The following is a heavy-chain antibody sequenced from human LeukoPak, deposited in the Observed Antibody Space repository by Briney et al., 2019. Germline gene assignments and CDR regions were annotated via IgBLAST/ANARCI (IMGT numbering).Heavy chain of an antibody. CDR2: IHHSGSA. J-gene: IGHJ4*02. Sequence: PSQTLSLTCTVSGDSISSGDFYWSWVRQPPGKGLEWIAYIHHSGSAFYGRSLKRRVTISVDSSKNQFSLRLTSVTAADTAVYFCARDRAVDAGGIDFWGQGTLVTVSP. CDR1: GDSISSGDFY. D-gene: IGHD5-18*01. V-gene: IGHV4-30-4*01. CDR3: ARDRAVDAGGIDF.